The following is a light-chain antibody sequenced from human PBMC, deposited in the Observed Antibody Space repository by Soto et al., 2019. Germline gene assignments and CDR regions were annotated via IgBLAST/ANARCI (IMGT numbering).Light chain of an antibody. Sequence: DLPMTQSPSSLSASVGDRVTITCRASQSISSYLNWYQQKPGKAPKLLIYAASSLQSGVPSRFSGRGSGKDFTITISSLQPEDVATYYFQQSYSTPLTFGQGTKVEIK. CDR3: QQSYSTPLT. J-gene: IGKJ1*01. V-gene: IGKV1-39*01. CDR1: QSISSY. CDR2: AAS.